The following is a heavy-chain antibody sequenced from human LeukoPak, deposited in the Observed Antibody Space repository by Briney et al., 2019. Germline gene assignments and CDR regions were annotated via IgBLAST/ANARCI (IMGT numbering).Heavy chain of an antibody. CDR3: AKDGGLWVSAHWGDS. CDR1: GFTFSSYT. D-gene: IGHD7-27*01. V-gene: IGHV3-23*01. J-gene: IGHJ4*02. CDR2: ITTSDGNT. Sequence: GGSLRLSCAAPGFTFSSYTMSWVRQAPGKGLEWVSTITTSDGNTYYADSVKGRFTVSRDNSKNTLFLQMNSLRAEDTAVYYCAKDGGLWVSAHWGDSWGRGTLVTVSS.